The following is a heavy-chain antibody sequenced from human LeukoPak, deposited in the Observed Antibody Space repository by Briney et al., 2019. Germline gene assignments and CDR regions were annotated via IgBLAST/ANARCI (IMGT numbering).Heavy chain of an antibody. CDR2: ISYDGSNK. D-gene: IGHD3-16*01. CDR3: ARGYEDSSY. Sequence: SGGSLRLSCAASGFTFSSYAMHWVRQAPGKGLEWVAVISYDGSNKYYADSVKGRFTISRDNSKNTLYLQMNSLRAEDTAVYYCARGYEDSSYWGQGTLVTVSS. CDR1: GFTFSSYA. V-gene: IGHV3-30-3*01. J-gene: IGHJ4*02.